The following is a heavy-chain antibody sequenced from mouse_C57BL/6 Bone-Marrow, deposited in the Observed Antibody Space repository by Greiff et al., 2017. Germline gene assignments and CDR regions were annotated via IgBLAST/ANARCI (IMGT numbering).Heavy chain of an antibody. Sequence: EVKLVESGGGLVKPGGSLKLSCAASGFTFSSYAMSWVRQTPEKRLEWVATISDGGSYTYYPDNVKGRFTISRDNAKNNLYLQMSHLKSEDTAMYYCARGGYDDLYAMDYWGQGTSVTVSS. V-gene: IGHV5-4*03. CDR2: ISDGGSYT. D-gene: IGHD2-2*01. J-gene: IGHJ4*01. CDR3: ARGGYDDLYAMDY. CDR1: GFTFSSYA.